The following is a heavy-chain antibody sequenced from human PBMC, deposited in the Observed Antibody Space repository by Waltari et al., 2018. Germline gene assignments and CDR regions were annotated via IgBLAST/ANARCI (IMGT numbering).Heavy chain of an antibody. CDR3: ARQDYYYVKGYFDL. Sequence: QLQLQESGPGLVKPSETLSLTCVVSGGSIISAAYYWGWVRQPPGKGLEFIGSMYYSGITYDIPSLKSRVTISVDTSQNQFSLRLSSVTAADTAVYYCARQDYYYVKGYFDLWGRGTLVTVSS. V-gene: IGHV4-39*01. D-gene: IGHD3-22*01. CDR1: GGSIISAAYY. CDR2: MYYSGIT. J-gene: IGHJ2*01.